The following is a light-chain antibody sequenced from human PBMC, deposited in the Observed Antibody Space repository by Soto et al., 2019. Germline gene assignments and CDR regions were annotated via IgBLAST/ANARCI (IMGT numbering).Light chain of an antibody. CDR2: DAS. V-gene: IGKV3-11*01. J-gene: IGKJ1*01. Sequence: EIVLTQSPATLSLSPGERATLSCRASQSVSSYLAWYQQKPGQAPRLLIYDASNRATGIPARFSGSGSGTDFTLTISSLEPEDFAVYYCQQYGSSPTFXQGTKVDIK. CDR3: QQYGSSPT. CDR1: QSVSSY.